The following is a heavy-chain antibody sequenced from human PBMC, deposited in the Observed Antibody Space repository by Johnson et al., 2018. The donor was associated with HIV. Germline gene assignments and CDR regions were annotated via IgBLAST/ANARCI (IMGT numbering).Heavy chain of an antibody. CDR2: IRYDGSHT. CDR3: AKGRYSSSWYLAGAFDI. D-gene: IGHD6-13*01. V-gene: IGHV3-30*02. J-gene: IGHJ3*02. CDR1: GFTFSNYG. Sequence: QVQLVESGGGVVRPGGSLRLSCAASGFTFSNYGMHWVSQAPGKGLEWVAFIRYDGSHTYYADSVKGRFTISRDNSKNTLSLQMSSLRAEDTAVYYCAKGRYSSSWYLAGAFDIWGQGTMVTVSS.